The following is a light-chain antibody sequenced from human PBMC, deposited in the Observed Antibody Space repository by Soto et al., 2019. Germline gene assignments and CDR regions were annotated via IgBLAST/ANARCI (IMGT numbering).Light chain of an antibody. J-gene: IGLJ1*01. CDR2: DVT. CDR1: SSDVGGYNY. CDR3: CSYAGSYTWV. Sequence: QSALTQPRSVSGSPGQSVTISCTGTSSDVGGYNYVSWYQQHPGKAPKFMIYDVTKRPSGVPDRFSGSKSGNTASLTISGLQAEDEADYYCCSYAGSYTWVFGSGTKVTV. V-gene: IGLV2-11*01.